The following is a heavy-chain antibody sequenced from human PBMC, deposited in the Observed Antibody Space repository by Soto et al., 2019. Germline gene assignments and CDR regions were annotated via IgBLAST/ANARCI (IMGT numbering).Heavy chain of an antibody. D-gene: IGHD5-18*01. J-gene: IGHJ6*02. V-gene: IGHV4-39*01. CDR1: GGSISSSSYY. CDR2: IYYSGST. CDR3: ARRVDTAMVISFYYYGMDV. Sequence: SETLSLTCTVSGGSISSSSYYWGWIRQPPGKGLEWIGSIYYSGSTYYNPSLKSRVTISVDTSKNQFSLKLSSVTAADTAVYYCARRVDTAMVISFYYYGMDVWGQETTVTVS.